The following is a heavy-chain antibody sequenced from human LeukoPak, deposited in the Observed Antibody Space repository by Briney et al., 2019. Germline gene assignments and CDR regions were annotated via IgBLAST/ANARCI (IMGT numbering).Heavy chain of an antibody. CDR2: ISYSGST. J-gene: IGHJ5*02. D-gene: IGHD6-13*01. CDR3: ARLVWYSSSWYSPNNWFDP. V-gene: IGHV4-59*12. Sequence: SETLSLTCTVSGDSISSSYWSWIRQPPGKGLEWIGYISYSGSTSSNPSLRSRVTISVDTSKNQFSLRLTSVTAADTAVYYCARLVWYSSSWYSPNNWFDPWGQGTLVTVSS. CDR1: GDSISSSY.